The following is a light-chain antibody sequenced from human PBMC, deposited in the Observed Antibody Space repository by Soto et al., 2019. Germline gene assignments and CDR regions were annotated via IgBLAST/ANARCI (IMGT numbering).Light chain of an antibody. CDR3: QQYNNWPPWT. CDR1: QSVSSN. Sequence: EIVMTQSPATLSVSPGERATLSCRASQSVSSNLAWYQQKPGQAPRLLIYGASTRATGIPARFSGSRSGTEFTLTISSLQSEDFAVYSCQQYNNWPPWTFGQGTKLEIK. J-gene: IGKJ2*02. CDR2: GAS. V-gene: IGKV3-15*01.